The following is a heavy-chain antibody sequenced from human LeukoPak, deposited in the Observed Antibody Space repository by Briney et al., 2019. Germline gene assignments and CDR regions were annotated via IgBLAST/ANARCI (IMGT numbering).Heavy chain of an antibody. D-gene: IGHD3-16*01. V-gene: IGHV4-59*01. CDR3: ARVNLLRWFDP. CDR2: IYYSGST. CDR1: GGSISSYY. J-gene: IGHJ5*02. Sequence: SVTLSLXCTVSGGSISSYYWSWIRQPPGKGLEWIGYIYYSGSTNYNPSLKSRVTISVDTSKNQFSLKLSSVTAADTAVYYCARVNLLRWFDPWGQGTLVTVSS.